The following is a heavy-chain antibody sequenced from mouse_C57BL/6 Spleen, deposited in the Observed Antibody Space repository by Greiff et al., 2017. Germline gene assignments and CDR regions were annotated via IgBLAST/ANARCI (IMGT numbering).Heavy chain of an antibody. Sequence: QVQLKESGAELVRPGTSVKVSCKASGYAFTNYLIEWVKQRPGQGLEWIGVINPGSGGTNYNEKFKGKATLTADKSSSTAYMQLSSLTSEDSAVYFCARQLSPYFDYWGQGTTLTVSS. V-gene: IGHV1-54*01. CDR3: ARQLSPYFDY. D-gene: IGHD3-2*02. CDR2: INPGSGGT. J-gene: IGHJ2*01. CDR1: GYAFTNYL.